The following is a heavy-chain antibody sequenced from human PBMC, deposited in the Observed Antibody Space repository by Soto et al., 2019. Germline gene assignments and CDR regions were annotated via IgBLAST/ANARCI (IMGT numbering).Heavy chain of an antibody. Sequence: ASVKVSCKASGGTFSSYAISWVRQAPGQGLEWMGGIIPIFGTANYAQNFQGRVTITADKSTSTAYMELSSLRSEDTAVYYCARKANTAMMYYFDYWGQGTLVTVSS. J-gene: IGHJ4*02. V-gene: IGHV1-69*06. CDR1: GGTFSSYA. CDR3: ARKANTAMMYYFDY. CDR2: IIPIFGTA. D-gene: IGHD5-18*01.